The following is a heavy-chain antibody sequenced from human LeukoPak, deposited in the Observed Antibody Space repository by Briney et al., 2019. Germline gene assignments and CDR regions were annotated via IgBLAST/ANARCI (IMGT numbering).Heavy chain of an antibody. J-gene: IGHJ4*02. CDR3: ARVLYGLDTIDY. Sequence: GGSLRLSCAASGFTFTTYTMNWVRQAPGKGLEWVSSISSSSYIYYADSVKGRFTISRDNAKNSLYLQMNSLRAEDTAVYYCARVLYGLDTIDYWGQGTLVTVSS. V-gene: IGHV3-21*04. D-gene: IGHD5-18*01. CDR2: ISSSSYI. CDR1: GFTFTTYT.